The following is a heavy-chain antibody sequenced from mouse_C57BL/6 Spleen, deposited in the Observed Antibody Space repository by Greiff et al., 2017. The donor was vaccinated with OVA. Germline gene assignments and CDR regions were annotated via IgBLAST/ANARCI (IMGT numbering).Heavy chain of an antibody. J-gene: IGHJ4*01. Sequence: VQLKQSGPELVKPGASVKISCKASGYTFTDYYMNWVKQSHGKSLEWIGDINPNNGGTSYNQKFKGKATLTVDKSSSTAYMELRSLTSEDSAVYYCASPITTVVEDYYAMDYWGQGTSVTVSS. D-gene: IGHD1-1*01. CDR2: INPNNGGT. CDR3: ASPITTVVEDYYAMDY. CDR1: GYTFTDYY. V-gene: IGHV1-26*01.